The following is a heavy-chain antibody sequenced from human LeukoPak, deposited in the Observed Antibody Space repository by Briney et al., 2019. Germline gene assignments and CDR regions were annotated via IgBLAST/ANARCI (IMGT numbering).Heavy chain of an antibody. D-gene: IGHD4-23*01. V-gene: IGHV3-49*04. J-gene: IGHJ3*02. CDR2: IRSKAYGGTT. CDR1: GFTFSSYA. CDR3: TSLDVDYGGNTPADGTNAFDI. Sequence: GGSLRLSCAASGFTFSSYAMHWVRQAPGKGLEWVGFIRSKAYGGTTEYAASVKGRFTISRDDSKSIAYLQMNSLKTEDTAVYYCTSLDVDYGGNTPADGTNAFDIWGQGTMVTVSS.